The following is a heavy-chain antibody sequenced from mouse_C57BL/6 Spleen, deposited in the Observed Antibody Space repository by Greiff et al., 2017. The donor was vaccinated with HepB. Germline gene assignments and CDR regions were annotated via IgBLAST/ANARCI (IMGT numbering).Heavy chain of an antibody. CDR2: IDPSDSET. CDR3: ARLRGSSPYAMDY. V-gene: IGHV1-52*01. Sequence: QVHVKQPGAELVRPGSSVKLSCKASGYTFTSYWMHWVKQRPIQGLEWIGNIDPSDSETHYNQKFKDKATLTVDKSSSTAYMQLSSLTSEDSAVYYCARLRGSSPYAMDYWGQGTSVTVSS. CDR1: GYTFTSYW. J-gene: IGHJ4*01. D-gene: IGHD1-1*01.